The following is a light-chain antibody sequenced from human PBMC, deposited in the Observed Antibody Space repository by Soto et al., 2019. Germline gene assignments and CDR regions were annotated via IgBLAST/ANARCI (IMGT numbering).Light chain of an antibody. CDR2: GAS. CDR3: QHYGSSPLT. Sequence: EIVLTQSPGTLSLSPGERATLSCRASQSVSSSFLAWYQQKPGQAPRLLIYGASSRATGIPDRFSGSGSGKDFTRTISSLETEDVEVYYCQHYGSSPLTFGGGTKVEIK. J-gene: IGKJ4*01. V-gene: IGKV3-20*01. CDR1: QSVSSSF.